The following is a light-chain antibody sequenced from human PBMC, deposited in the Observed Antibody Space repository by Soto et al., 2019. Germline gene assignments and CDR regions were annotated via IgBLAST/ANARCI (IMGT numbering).Light chain of an antibody. V-gene: IGKV1-27*01. J-gene: IGKJ3*01. CDR1: QGISNC. CDR3: QKYDSAPFT. Sequence: DIQMTQSPSSLSASVGDRVTITCRARQGISNCLVWYQQKPGKVPRVLIYAASTLQSGVPSRFSGSGSGTDFTLTISSLQPEDVATYYCQKYDSAPFTFGPGTKVDIK. CDR2: AAS.